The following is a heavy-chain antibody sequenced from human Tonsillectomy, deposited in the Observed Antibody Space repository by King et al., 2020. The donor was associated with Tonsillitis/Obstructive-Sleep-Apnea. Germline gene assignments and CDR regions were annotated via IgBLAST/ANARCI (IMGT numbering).Heavy chain of an antibody. CDR1: GFTFSSYA. V-gene: IGHV3-64D*06. J-gene: IGHJ3*02. Sequence: VQLVESGGGLVQPGGSLRLSCSASGFTFSSYAMHWVRQAPGKGLEYVSAISSNGGSTYYADPVKGRFTISRDNSKNTLYLQMSSLRAEDTAVYYCVKDGGHCSSTSCSLDAFDIWGQGTMVTVSS. D-gene: IGHD2-2*01. CDR3: VKDGGHCSSTSCSLDAFDI. CDR2: ISSNGGST.